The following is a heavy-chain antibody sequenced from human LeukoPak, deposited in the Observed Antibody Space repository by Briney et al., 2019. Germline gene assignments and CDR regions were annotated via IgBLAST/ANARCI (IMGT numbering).Heavy chain of an antibody. CDR1: GFSVSSNY. Sequence: GGSLRLSCEASGFSVSSNYMSWVRQAPGKGLEWVSVFYAGGSTYYTDSVKGRFTISRDISKNSLYLQMNSLRAEDTAVYYCAAKGNGYTGIYVFAHWGQGTLVTVSS. CDR3: AAKGNGYTGIYVFAH. D-gene: IGHD5-12*01. CDR2: FYAGGST. J-gene: IGHJ4*02. V-gene: IGHV3-66*01.